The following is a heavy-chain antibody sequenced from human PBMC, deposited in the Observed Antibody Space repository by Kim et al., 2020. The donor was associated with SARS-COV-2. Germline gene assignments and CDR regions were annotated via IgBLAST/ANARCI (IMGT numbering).Heavy chain of an antibody. D-gene: IGHD3-16*01. Sequence: SETLSLTCEVSGGSISSSNWWSWVRQPPGKGLEWIGEIDHSGSTNYNPSLESRVTISVDKSKNQFSLKLSSVTAADTAVYYCAREGDDAFDIWGQGTMVT. J-gene: IGHJ3*02. CDR2: IDHSGST. V-gene: IGHV4-4*02. CDR3: AREGDDAFDI. CDR1: GGSISSSNW.